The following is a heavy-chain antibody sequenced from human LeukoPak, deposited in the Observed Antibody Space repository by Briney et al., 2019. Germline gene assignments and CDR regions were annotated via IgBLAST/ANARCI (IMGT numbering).Heavy chain of an antibody. D-gene: IGHD4-17*01. V-gene: IGHV3-15*01. CDR2: IKSKTDGGTT. Sequence: GGSLRLSGAASGFTFSNAWMSWVRQAPGKGLEWVGRIKSKTDGGTTDYAAPVKGRFTISRGDSKNTLCLQMNSLKTEDTAVYYCTTEESDYGSDYWGQGTLVTVSS. J-gene: IGHJ4*02. CDR1: GFTFSNAW. CDR3: TTEESDYGSDY.